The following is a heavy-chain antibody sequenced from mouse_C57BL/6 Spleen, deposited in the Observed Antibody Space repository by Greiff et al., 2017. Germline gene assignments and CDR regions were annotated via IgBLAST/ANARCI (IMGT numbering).Heavy chain of an antibody. J-gene: IGHJ3*01. Sequence: QVQLQQPGAELVMPGASVKLSCKASGYTFTSYWMHWVKQRPGQGLEWIGEIDPSDSYTNYNQKFKGKSTLTVDKSSSPAYMQLSSLTSEDSAVYYCARGYYGSSYFFAYWGQGTLVTVSA. V-gene: IGHV1-69*01. CDR3: ARGYYGSSYFFAY. D-gene: IGHD1-1*01. CDR2: IDPSDSYT. CDR1: GYTFTSYW.